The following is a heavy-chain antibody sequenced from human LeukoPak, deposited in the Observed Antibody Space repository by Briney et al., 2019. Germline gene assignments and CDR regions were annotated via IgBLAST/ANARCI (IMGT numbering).Heavy chain of an antibody. CDR3: ARDLLDSNPHCSSTSCRQLLANYYYYGMDV. CDR2: IIPIFGTA. J-gene: IGHJ6*02. CDR1: GGTFSSYA. Sequence: ASVKVSCKASGGTFSSYAISWVRQAPGQGLEWMGGIIPIFGTANYAQKFQGRVTITADESTSTAYMELSSLRSEDTAVYYCARDLLDSNPHCSSTSCRQLLANYYYYGMDVWGQGTTVTVSS. D-gene: IGHD2-2*01. V-gene: IGHV1-69*13.